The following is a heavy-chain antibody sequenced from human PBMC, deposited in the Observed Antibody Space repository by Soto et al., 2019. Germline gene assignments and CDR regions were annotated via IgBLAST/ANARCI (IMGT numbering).Heavy chain of an antibody. D-gene: IGHD3-9*01. Sequence: EVQLVESGGGLVQPGGSLRLSCAASGFTFSSYDMHWVRQATGKGLEWVSAIGTAGDTYYPGSVKGRFTISRENAKNSLYLQMNSLRAGHTAVYYCARARTDYDILTGYSVWFDPWGQGTLVTVSS. CDR1: GFTFSSYD. CDR3: ARARTDYDILTGYSVWFDP. CDR2: IGTAGDT. V-gene: IGHV3-13*01. J-gene: IGHJ5*02.